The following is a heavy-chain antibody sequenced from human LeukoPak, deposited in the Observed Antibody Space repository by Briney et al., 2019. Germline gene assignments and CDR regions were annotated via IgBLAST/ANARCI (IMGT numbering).Heavy chain of an antibody. V-gene: IGHV1-18*01. CDR3: ARARRQNWFDP. J-gene: IGHJ5*02. CDR1: GGTFSSYA. Sequence: ASVKVSCKASGGTFSSYAISWVRQAPGQGLEWMGWISAYNGNTSYAQKLQGRVTMTTDTSTSTAYMELRSLRSDDTAVYYCARARRQNWFDPWGQGTLVTVSS. CDR2: ISAYNGNT.